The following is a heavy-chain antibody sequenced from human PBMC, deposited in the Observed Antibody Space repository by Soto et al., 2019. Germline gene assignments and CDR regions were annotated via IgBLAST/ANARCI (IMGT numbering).Heavy chain of an antibody. V-gene: IGHV1-8*01. D-gene: IGHD3-10*01. CDR3: ARGPYRYGSGSYYMGGPKDYYYYYMDV. CDR1: GYTFTSYD. Sequence: ASVKVSCKASGYTFTSYDINWVRQATGQGLEWMGWMNPNSGNTGYAQKFQGRVTMTRNTSISTAYMELSSLRSEDTAVYYCARGPYRYGSGSYYMGGPKDYYYYYMDVWGKGTTVTVSS. J-gene: IGHJ6*03. CDR2: MNPNSGNT.